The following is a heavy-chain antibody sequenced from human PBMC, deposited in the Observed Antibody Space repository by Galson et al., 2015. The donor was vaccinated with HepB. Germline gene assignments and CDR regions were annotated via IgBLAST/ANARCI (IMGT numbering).Heavy chain of an antibody. CDR3: AKISIGDWYFDL. Sequence: SVKVSCKASAYTFTGYYMHWVRQAPGQGLEWMGWINPNSGGTNYAQKFQGRVTMTRDTSISTAYMELSRLRSDDTAVYYCAKISIGDWYFDLWGRGTLVTVSS. CDR2: INPNSGGT. V-gene: IGHV1-2*02. CDR1: AYTFTGYY. J-gene: IGHJ2*01. D-gene: IGHD6-6*01.